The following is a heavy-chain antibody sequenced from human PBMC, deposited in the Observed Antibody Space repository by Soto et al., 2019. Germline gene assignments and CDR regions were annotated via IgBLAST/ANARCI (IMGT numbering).Heavy chain of an antibody. CDR3: ASQYYDFWSGYYGMDV. V-gene: IGHV1-69*06. D-gene: IGHD3-3*01. Sequence: SVKVSCKASGGTFSSYAISWVRQAPGQGLEWMGGIIPIFGTANYAQKFQGRVTSTADKSTSTAYMELSSLRSEDTAVYYCASQYYDFWSGYYGMDVWGQGTTVTV. CDR2: IIPIFGTA. J-gene: IGHJ6*02. CDR1: GGTFSSYA.